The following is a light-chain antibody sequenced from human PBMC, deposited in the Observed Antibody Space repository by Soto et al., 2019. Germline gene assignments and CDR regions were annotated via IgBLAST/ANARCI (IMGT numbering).Light chain of an antibody. Sequence: QSVLTQPASVSGSPGQSITISCTGTSSDVGAYNFVSWYQQHPGKAPKLIIYDVNNRPSEVSNRFSGSKSGNTASLTISGLQAEDERDYYCSSFTTGVNYVFGIGTKLTVL. CDR2: DVN. CDR1: SSDVGAYNF. CDR3: SSFTTGVNYV. V-gene: IGLV2-14*03. J-gene: IGLJ1*01.